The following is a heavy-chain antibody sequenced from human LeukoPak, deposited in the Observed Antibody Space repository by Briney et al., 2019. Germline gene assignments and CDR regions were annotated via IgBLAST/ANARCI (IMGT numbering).Heavy chain of an antibody. J-gene: IGHJ4*02. CDR2: INPNSGGT. V-gene: IGHV1-2*02. D-gene: IGHD3-22*01. CDR3: AREFRANYYDSNGYYSPLKPVGFDY. CDR1: GYTFTSYD. Sequence: ASVKVSCKASGYTFTSYDINWVRQATGQGLEWMGWINPNSGGTNYAQKFQGRATMTRDTSISTAYMELSRLSSDDTAVYYCAREFRANYYDSNGYYSPLKPVGFDYWGQGTLVTVSS.